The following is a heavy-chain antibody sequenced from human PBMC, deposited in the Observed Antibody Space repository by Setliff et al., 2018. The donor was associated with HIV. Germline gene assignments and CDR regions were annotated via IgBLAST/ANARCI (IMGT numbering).Heavy chain of an antibody. CDR2: IYYSGNT. J-gene: IGHJ5*02. Sequence: PSETLSLTCSVSGDSIFTSTYYWGWIRQPPGKRLEWIGSIYYSGNTYYNPSLKSRVTISVDTSKNQLFLNLSSATATDSAVYYCARLGRPYSGQGWFDPWGQETLVTVSS. D-gene: IGHD5-12*01. CDR1: GDSIFTSTYY. V-gene: IGHV4-39*01. CDR3: ARLGRPYSGQGWFDP.